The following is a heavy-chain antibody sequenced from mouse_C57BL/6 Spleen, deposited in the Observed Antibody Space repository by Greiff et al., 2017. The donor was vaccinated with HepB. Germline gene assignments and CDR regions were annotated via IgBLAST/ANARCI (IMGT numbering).Heavy chain of an antibody. CDR1: GYSFTGYY. D-gene: IGHD2-3*01. CDR3: ARGYGYYGAMDD. CDR2: INPSTGGT. Sequence: EVQLQQSGPELVKPGASVKISCKASGYSFTGYYMNWVKQSPEKSLEWIGEINPSTGGTTYNQKFKAKATLTVDKSSSTAYMQLKSLTSEDSAVYYCARGYGYYGAMDDWGQGTSGTVSS. V-gene: IGHV1-42*01. J-gene: IGHJ4*01.